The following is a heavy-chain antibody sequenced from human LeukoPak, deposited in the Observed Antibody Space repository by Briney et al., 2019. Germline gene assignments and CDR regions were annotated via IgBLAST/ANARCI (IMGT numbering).Heavy chain of an antibody. Sequence: PSETLSLTCAVYGGSFSGYYWSWIRQPPGEGLEWIGYIYYSGSTNYNPSLKSRVTISVDTSKNQFSLKLSSVTAADTAVYYCARAKVYYGSGGVWVKEGNYFDYWGQGTLVTVSS. CDR2: IYYSGST. CDR1: GGSFSGYY. CDR3: ARAKVYYGSGGVWVKEGNYFDY. V-gene: IGHV4-59*01. D-gene: IGHD3-10*01. J-gene: IGHJ4*02.